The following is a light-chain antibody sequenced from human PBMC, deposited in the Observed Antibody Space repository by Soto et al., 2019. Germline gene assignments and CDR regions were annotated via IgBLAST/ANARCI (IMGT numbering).Light chain of an antibody. J-gene: IGLJ1*01. CDR3: CSYAGSYTYV. CDR1: SSDVGGYTS. V-gene: IGLV2-11*01. CDR2: DVS. Sequence: QSVLTQPRSVSGSPGQSVPISCTGTSSDVGGYTSVSWYQHHPGKAPKLIIYDVSKRPSGVPDRFSGSKSGNTASLTISGLQAEDEAHYYCCSYAGSYTYVFGSGTKVTVL.